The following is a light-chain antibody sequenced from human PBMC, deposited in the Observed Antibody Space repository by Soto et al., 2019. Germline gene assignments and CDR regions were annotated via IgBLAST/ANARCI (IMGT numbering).Light chain of an antibody. Sequence: VGMTQSPATMSVSPGERYTVSCRASQSIRTDLAWYQQKHGQAPSLLIFSASTRATGVPARFSGSVSGTEFTLTISSLETEELAVYYGQQRSNWPLTFGGGTKVDI. J-gene: IGKJ4*01. CDR2: SAS. CDR3: QQRSNWPLT. CDR1: QSIRTD. V-gene: IGKV3-15*01.